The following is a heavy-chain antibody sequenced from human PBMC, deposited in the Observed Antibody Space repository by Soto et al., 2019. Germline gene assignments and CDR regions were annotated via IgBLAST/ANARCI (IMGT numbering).Heavy chain of an antibody. D-gene: IGHD6-19*01. CDR2: ISAYNGST. J-gene: IGHJ6*02. CDR3: ARAPTDSSGWYTSYYYYYGMDV. CDR1: VYTFIIYG. Sequence: ARVNVSCKSSVYTFIIYGSSWVRPAPGQGLEWMGWISAYNGSTNGAQKLQGRVTMSTDTSTSTAYMDLRSLRTDDLAVYDCARAPTDSSGWYTSYYYYYGMDVWGQGTTVTVSS. V-gene: IGHV1-18*03.